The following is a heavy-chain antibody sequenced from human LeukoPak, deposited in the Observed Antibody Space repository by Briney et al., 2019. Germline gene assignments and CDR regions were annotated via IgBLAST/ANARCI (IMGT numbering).Heavy chain of an antibody. CDR2: IFYSGST. D-gene: IGHD4-23*01. CDR3: ARDQRGGNFFDY. V-gene: IGHV4-31*03. J-gene: IGHJ4*02. CDR1: GGSISSGGYY. Sequence: PSQTLSLTCTVSGGSISSGGYYWSWIRQHPGKGLEWIGFIFYSGSTCYNPSLKSRVTMSVDTSKNQFSLKLSSVTAADTAVYYCARDQRGGNFFDYWGQGTLVSVSS.